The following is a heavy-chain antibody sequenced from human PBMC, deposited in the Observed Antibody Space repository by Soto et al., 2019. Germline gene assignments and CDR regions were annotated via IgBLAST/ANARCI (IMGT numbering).Heavy chain of an antibody. D-gene: IGHD4-17*01. CDR2: ISSDGSDK. CDR1: GFTFNNYA. Sequence: PGGSLRLSCAASGFTFNNYAMHWVRQAPGKGLGWVAVISSDGSDKYYLDSVKDRFTISRDNSKNTLYLQMSNLRPEDTAVYYCANSWTTLTTGFDFWGQGALVTVSS. V-gene: IGHV3-30*18. CDR3: ANSWTTLTTGFDF. J-gene: IGHJ4*02.